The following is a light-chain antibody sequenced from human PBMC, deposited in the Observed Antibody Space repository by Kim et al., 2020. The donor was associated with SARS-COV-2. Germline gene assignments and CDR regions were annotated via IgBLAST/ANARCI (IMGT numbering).Light chain of an antibody. V-gene: IGLV2-14*03. J-gene: IGLJ1*01. CDR1: RSNFGGYNY. CDR2: DVS. Sequence: QYITLSCTETRSNFGGYNYVSWYQQHPGKAPKLMIYDVSNRPSGVSNRFSGSKSGNTASLTISELQAEDEADYYCSSYTSSSTPYVFGTGTKVTVL. CDR3: SSYTSSSTPYV.